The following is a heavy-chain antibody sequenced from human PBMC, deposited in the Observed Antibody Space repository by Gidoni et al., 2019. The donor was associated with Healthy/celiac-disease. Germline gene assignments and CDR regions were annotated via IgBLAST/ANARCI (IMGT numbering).Heavy chain of an antibody. J-gene: IGHJ4*02. CDR3: ARAKLPEEGYYFDY. D-gene: IGHD2-15*01. CDR1: GFTFSSYG. V-gene: IGHV3-33*01. CDR2: IWYDGSNK. Sequence: QVQLVESGGGVVQPGRSLRLSCAASGFTFSSYGMHWVRQAPGKGLEWVAVIWYDGSNKYYADSVKGRFTISRDNSKNTLYLQMNSLRAEDTAVYYCARAKLPEEGYYFDYWGQGTLVTVSS.